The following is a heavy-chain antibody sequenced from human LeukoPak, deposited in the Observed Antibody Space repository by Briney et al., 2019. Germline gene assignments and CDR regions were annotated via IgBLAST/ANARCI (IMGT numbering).Heavy chain of an antibody. Sequence: GESLKISCNGSGYSFTSYWIGWVRQMPGKGLEWMGIIYPGDSDTRYSPSFQGQVTISADKSISTAYLQWSSLKASDTAMYYCARRFTIFGVVHAFDIWGQGTMVTVSS. V-gene: IGHV5-51*01. CDR1: GYSFTSYW. CDR2: IYPGDSDT. CDR3: ARRFTIFGVVHAFDI. D-gene: IGHD3-3*01. J-gene: IGHJ3*02.